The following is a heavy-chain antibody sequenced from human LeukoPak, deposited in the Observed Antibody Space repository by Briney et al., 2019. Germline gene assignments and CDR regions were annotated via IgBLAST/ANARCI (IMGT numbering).Heavy chain of an antibody. D-gene: IGHD3-22*01. CDR3: ARGDYYDSSGEGYYYYYYMDV. V-gene: IGHV1-2*02. CDR2: INPNSGGT. J-gene: IGHJ6*03. Sequence: ASVTVSFTASGYTFTVYYMHWVRQAPGQGLEWMGWINPNSGGTNYAQKFQGRVTMTRDTSISTAYMELSRLRSDDTAVYYCARGDYYDSSGEGYYYYYYMDVWGKGTTVTVSS. CDR1: GYTFTVYY.